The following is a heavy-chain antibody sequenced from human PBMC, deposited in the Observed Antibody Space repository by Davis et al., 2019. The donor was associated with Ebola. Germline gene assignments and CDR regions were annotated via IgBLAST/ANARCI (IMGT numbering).Heavy chain of an antibody. Sequence: GESLKISCAASGFTVSSNYMSWVRQAPGKGLEWVSVIYSGGSTYYADSVKGRFTISRDNSKNTLYLQMNSLRAEDTAVYYCARWAPLHYYYGMDVWGKGTTVTVSS. D-gene: IGHD1-26*01. CDR3: ARWAPLHYYYGMDV. CDR2: IYSGGST. J-gene: IGHJ6*04. V-gene: IGHV3-53*01. CDR1: GFTVSSNY.